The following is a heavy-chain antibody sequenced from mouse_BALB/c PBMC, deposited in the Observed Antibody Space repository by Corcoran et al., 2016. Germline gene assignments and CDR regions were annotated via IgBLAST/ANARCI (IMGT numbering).Heavy chain of an antibody. Sequence: QVQLQQSGAELVRPGTSVKVSCKASGYAFTNYLIEWVKQRPGQGLEWIGVINPGSGGTNYNEKFKGKATLTADKSSSTAYMQLSSLTSDDSAVYFCARHGSSFGYYAMDYWGQGTSVTVSS. CDR3: ARHGSSFGYYAMDY. V-gene: IGHV1-54*01. CDR1: GYAFTNYL. CDR2: INPGSGGT. J-gene: IGHJ4*01. D-gene: IGHD1-1*01.